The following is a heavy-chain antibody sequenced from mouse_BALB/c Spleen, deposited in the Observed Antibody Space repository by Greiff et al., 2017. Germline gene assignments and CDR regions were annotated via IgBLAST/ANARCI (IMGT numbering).Heavy chain of an antibody. Sequence: QVQLQQPGAELVMPGASVKMSCKASGYTFTDYWMHWVKQRPGQGLEWIGAIDTSDSYTSYNQKFKGKATLTVDESSSTAYMQLSSLTSEDSAVYYCARWGYGEAMDYWGQGTSVTVSS. V-gene: IGHV1-69*01. CDR1: GYTFTDYW. CDR2: IDTSDSYT. D-gene: IGHD3-1*01. J-gene: IGHJ4*01. CDR3: ARWGYGEAMDY.